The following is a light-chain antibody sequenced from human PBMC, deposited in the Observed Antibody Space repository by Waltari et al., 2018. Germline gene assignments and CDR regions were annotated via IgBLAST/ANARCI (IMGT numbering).Light chain of an antibody. CDR3: QQHYPTASLT. V-gene: IGKV4-1*01. CDR2: WAS. Sequence: DIVMTQSPEYLAVSLGERATVNCKSSQSVLYSSNNKNYLAWYQLKPGQPPKPRIYWASTRESGVPDRFSGSGSGTDFTLTISSLQAEDVAVYYCQQHYPTASLTFGGGTKVAI. CDR1: QSVLYSSNNKNY. J-gene: IGKJ4*01.